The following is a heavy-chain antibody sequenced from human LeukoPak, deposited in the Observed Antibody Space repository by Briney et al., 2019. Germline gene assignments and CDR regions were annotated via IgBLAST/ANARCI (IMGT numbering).Heavy chain of an antibody. Sequence: GSLRLSCAASGFTFSSYAMSWVRQAPGKGLEWVSAISASGGSTYYADSVKGRFTISRDNSKNTLYLQMNSLRAEDTAVYYCAKDSEYYDFWSGYDAPFDYWGQGTLVTVSS. CDR1: GFTFSSYA. V-gene: IGHV3-23*01. J-gene: IGHJ4*02. CDR2: ISASGGST. D-gene: IGHD3-3*01. CDR3: AKDSEYYDFWSGYDAPFDY.